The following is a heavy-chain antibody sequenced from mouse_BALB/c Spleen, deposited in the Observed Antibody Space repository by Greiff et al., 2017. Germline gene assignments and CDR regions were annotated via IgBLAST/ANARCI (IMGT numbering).Heavy chain of an antibody. CDR1: GYSITSGYY. Sequence: EVQLQESGPGLVKPSQSLSLTCSVTGYSITSGYYWNWIRQFPGNKLEWMGYISYDGSNNYNPSLKNRISITRDTSKNQFFLKLNSVTTEDTATYYCASYYDSFAYWGQGTLVTVSA. V-gene: IGHV3-6*02. D-gene: IGHD2-4*01. J-gene: IGHJ3*01. CDR3: ASYYDSFAY. CDR2: ISYDGSN.